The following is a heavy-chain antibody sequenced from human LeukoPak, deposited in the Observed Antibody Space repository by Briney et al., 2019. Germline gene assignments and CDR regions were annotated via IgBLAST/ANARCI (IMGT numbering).Heavy chain of an antibody. CDR1: GFTFSSYS. CDR2: ISSSSSYI. J-gene: IGHJ4*02. V-gene: IGHV3-21*04. D-gene: IGHD3-22*01. CDR3: ARGGGGAYDSSGYYYNPFDY. Sequence: TGGSLRLSCAASGFTFSSYSMNWVRQAPGKGLEWVSSISSSSSYIYYADSVKGRFTISRDNAKNSLYLQMNSLRAEDTALYYCARGGGGAYDSSGYYYNPFDYWGQGTLVTVSS.